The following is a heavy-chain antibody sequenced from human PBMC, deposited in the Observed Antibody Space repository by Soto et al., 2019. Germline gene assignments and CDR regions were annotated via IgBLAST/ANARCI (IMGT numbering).Heavy chain of an antibody. CDR3: ARRWARMAGAFDI. V-gene: IGHV3-66*01. J-gene: IGHJ3*02. Sequence: GGSLRLSCAASVFTVSSNYMSWVRQAPGKWLEWFSVIYIGGSTYXSDSVKGRXXISRDNSKNTLXLQMNXLRSEDTAVYYRARRWARMAGAFDIWCQGTMVTVS. CDR2: IYIGGST. CDR1: VFTVSSNY. D-gene: IGHD6-19*01.